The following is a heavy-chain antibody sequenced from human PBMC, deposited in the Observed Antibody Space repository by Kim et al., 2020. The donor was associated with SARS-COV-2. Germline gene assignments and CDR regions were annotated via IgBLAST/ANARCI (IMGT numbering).Heavy chain of an antibody. V-gene: IGHV3-7*01. D-gene: IGHD2-2*01. J-gene: IGHJ4*02. Sequence: YYVDSVKGRSTNSRDNAKNSLYLQMNSLRAEDTAVYYCARDFSTSSFFDYGGQGTLVTVSS. CDR3: ARDFSTSSFFDY.